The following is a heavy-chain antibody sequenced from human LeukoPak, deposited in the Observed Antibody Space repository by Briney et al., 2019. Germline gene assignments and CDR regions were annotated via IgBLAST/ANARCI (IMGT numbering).Heavy chain of an antibody. Sequence: GESLKTSCKGSGYSFTSYWIGWVRQMPGKGLEWMGIIYPGDSDTRYSPSFQGQVTISADKSISTAYLQWSSLKASDTAMYHCATIYGGNSEYFQHWGQGTLVTVSS. CDR2: IYPGDSDT. V-gene: IGHV5-51*01. CDR3: ATIYGGNSEYFQH. CDR1: GYSFTSYW. J-gene: IGHJ1*01. D-gene: IGHD4-23*01.